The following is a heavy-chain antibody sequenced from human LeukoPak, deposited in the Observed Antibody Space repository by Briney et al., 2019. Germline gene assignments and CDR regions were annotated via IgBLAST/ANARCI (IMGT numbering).Heavy chain of an antibody. CDR1: EFTFSSYE. J-gene: IGHJ6*03. V-gene: IGHV3-48*03. CDR2: ISSSGSTI. Sequence: GGSLRLPCAASEFTFSSYEMNWVRQAPGKGLEWVSYISSSGSTIYYADSVKGRFTISRDNAKNSLYLQMNSLRAEDTAVYYCATPYSGYESHYYYYYYMDVWGKGTTVTVSS. D-gene: IGHD5-12*01. CDR3: ATPYSGYESHYYYYYYMDV.